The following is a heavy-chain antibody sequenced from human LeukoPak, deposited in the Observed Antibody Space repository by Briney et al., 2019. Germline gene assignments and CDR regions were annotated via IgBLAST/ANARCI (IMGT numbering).Heavy chain of an antibody. CDR1: QYTFTRYN. Sequence: GASVKVSSEPSQYTFTRYNIDWVCQTTQQGLEWVGWMNPKSGNTGYAPKFQGRATMTRNTSISTASMELGILRSVETAVYYCARGRGAVLRMGIFDRWGQGTLVTVSS. J-gene: IGHJ5*02. D-gene: IGHD7-27*01. CDR2: MNPKSGNT. V-gene: IGHV1-8*01. CDR3: ARGRGAVLRMGIFDR.